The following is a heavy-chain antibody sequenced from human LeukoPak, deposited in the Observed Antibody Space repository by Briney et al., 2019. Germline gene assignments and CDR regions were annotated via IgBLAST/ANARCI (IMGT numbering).Heavy chain of an antibody. D-gene: IGHD6-19*01. Sequence: SETLSLTCAVFGGSFSGYYWSWIRQPPGKGLEWIGEIDHSGSTNYNPSMKSRVTMSVDTSKSQLSLKETSVTAADTAVYYCARRRSSGWYYFDYWGQGTLVTVSS. CDR1: GGSFSGYY. V-gene: IGHV4-34*01. CDR2: IDHSGST. J-gene: IGHJ4*02. CDR3: ARRRSSGWYYFDY.